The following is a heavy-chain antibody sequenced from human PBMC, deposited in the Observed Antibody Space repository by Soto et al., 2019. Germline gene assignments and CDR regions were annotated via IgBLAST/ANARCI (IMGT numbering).Heavy chain of an antibody. CDR2: IYYSGST. CDR1: GGSISSGGYY. J-gene: IGHJ3*02. D-gene: IGHD3-22*01. CDR3: ARAPFITMIVVVTLDAFDI. Sequence: SETLSLTCTVSGGSISSGGYYWSWIRQHPGKGLEWIGYIYYSGSTYYNPSLKSRVTISVDTSKNQFSLKLSSVTAADTAVYYCARAPFITMIVVVTLDAFDIWGQGTMVTVSS. V-gene: IGHV4-31*03.